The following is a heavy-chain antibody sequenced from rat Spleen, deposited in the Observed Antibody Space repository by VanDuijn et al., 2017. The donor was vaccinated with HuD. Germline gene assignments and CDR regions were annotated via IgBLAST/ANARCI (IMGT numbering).Heavy chain of an antibody. D-gene: IGHD1-7*01. J-gene: IGHJ1*01. CDR2: IKYDGSST. CDR3: TRRGNWVYWHFDF. CDR1: GFTFSNYG. V-gene: IGHV5-29*01. Sequence: EVQLVESGGGLVQPGRSLKLSCAASGFTFSNYGMAWVRQAPTKGLEWVATIKYDGSSTYYRDSVKGRFSISRDDARSTLYLQMDSLRSEDAATYYCTRRGNWVYWHFDFWGPGTMVTVSS.